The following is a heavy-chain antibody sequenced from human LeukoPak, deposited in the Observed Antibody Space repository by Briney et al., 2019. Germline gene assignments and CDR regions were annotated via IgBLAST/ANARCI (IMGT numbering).Heavy chain of an antibody. J-gene: IGHJ3*02. CDR3: ARELVWTVIPPRAFDI. CDR2: ISSSRSYI. D-gene: IGHD3/OR15-3a*01. V-gene: IGHV3-21*01. Sequence: GGSLRLSCAASGLTFSSYSMNWVRQAPGKGLEWGSSISSSRSYIYYTDSVKGRFTISRDNARNSLSPQMNSLRAEDTAVYYCARELVWTVIPPRAFDIWGQGTMVTVSS. CDR1: GLTFSSYS.